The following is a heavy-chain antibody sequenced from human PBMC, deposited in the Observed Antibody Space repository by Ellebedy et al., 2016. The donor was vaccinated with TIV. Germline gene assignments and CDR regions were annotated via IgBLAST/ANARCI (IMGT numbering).Heavy chain of an antibody. CDR3: ARPLRSTVTTSIYFDY. Sequence: SETLSLTXSVSGDSISSSSYFWGRIRQPPGKGLDWIGIIYYSGSTYYNPSLNSRVTISIDTSKNQFSLNLSSVTAADTAVYYCARPLRSTVTTSIYFDYWGQGTLVTVSS. J-gene: IGHJ4*02. CDR2: IYYSGST. D-gene: IGHD4-17*01. CDR1: GDSISSSSYF. V-gene: IGHV4-39*01.